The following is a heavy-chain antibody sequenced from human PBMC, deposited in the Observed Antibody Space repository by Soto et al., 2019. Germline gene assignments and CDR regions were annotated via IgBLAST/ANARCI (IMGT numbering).Heavy chain of an antibody. CDR1: GYTFTSYG. CDR2: ISAYNGNT. D-gene: IGHD2-15*01. V-gene: IGHV1-18*01. Sequence: ASVKVSCKASGYTFTSYGISWVRQAPGQGFEWMGWISAYNGNTNYAQKLQGRVTMTTDTSTSTAYMELRSLRSDDTAVYYCARVDIVVVVAAPAWFDPWGQGTLVTVSS. J-gene: IGHJ5*02. CDR3: ARVDIVVVVAAPAWFDP.